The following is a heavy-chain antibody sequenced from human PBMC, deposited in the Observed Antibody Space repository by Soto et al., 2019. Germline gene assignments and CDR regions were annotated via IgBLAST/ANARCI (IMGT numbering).Heavy chain of an antibody. V-gene: IGHV1-69*01. D-gene: IGHD2-21*01. CDR2: VIPILVTA. Sequence: GFSRQVSCTASGGAYSSYQICSVRHAAGRGLVWRVGVIPILVTANKAQTFQARVTITADESTSTAYMELSSLRFEDTAVYYCERGYCGGYGYSVYYTYAKEVWGQGNTVTV. CDR1: GGAYSSYQ. J-gene: IGHJ6*02. CDR3: ERGYCGGYGYSVYYTYAKEV.